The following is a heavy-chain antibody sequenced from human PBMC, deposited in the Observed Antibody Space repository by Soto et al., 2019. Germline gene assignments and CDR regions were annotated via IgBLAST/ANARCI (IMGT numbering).Heavy chain of an antibody. CDR3: ARHRRSSGWAAFDY. CDR1: GYSFTSYW. D-gene: IGHD6-19*01. J-gene: IGHJ4*02. CDR2: ISPGDSDT. V-gene: IGHV5-51*01. Sequence: XSLKISCKRSGYSFTSYWIGWVRQIPGKGLEWMGIISPGDSDTRYSPSFQGQVTISADKSISTAYLQWSSLKASDTAMYYCARHRRSSGWAAFDYWGQGTLVTVSS.